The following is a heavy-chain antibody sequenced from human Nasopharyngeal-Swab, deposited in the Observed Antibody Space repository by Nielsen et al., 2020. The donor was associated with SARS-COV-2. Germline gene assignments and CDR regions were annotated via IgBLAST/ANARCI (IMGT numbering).Heavy chain of an antibody. J-gene: IGHJ6*02. CDR1: GGSISSYY. Sequence: SETLSLTCTVSGGSISSYYWSWIRQPPGKGLERIGYIYYSGSTNYNPSLKSRVTISVDTSKNQFSLKLSSVTAADTAVYYCARGGRDGMDVWGQGTTVTVSS. CDR2: IYYSGST. CDR3: ARGGRDGMDV. V-gene: IGHV4-59*01.